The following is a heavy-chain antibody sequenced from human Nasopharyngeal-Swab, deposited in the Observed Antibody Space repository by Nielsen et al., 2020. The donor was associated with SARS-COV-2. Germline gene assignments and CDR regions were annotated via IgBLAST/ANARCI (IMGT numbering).Heavy chain of an antibody. Sequence: WIRQPPGKGLEWIGEINHSGSTNYNPSLKSRVTISVDTSKNQFSLKLSSVTAADTAVYYCARAIFGVVIIFNYCYMDVWGKGTTVTVSS. D-gene: IGHD3-3*01. CDR2: INHSGST. V-gene: IGHV4-34*01. CDR3: ARAIFGVVIIFNYCYMDV. J-gene: IGHJ6*03.